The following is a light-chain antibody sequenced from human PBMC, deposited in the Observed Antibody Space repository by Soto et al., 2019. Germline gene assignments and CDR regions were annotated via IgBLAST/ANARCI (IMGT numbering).Light chain of an antibody. CDR1: QSLLHSNGYNY. CDR2: LGS. Sequence: DIVMTQSPLSLPVTPGEPASISCWSSQSLLHSNGYNYLDWYLQNPGQSPQFQNYLGSNRAPRVPDRLSGNESGTDFTLKISRVEAEDVGVYYSLQALHPTFGQGTRLEI. J-gene: IGKJ5*01. V-gene: IGKV2-28*01. CDR3: LQALHPT.